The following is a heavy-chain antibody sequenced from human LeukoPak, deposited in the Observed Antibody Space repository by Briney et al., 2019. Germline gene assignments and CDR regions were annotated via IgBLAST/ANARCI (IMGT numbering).Heavy chain of an antibody. Sequence: SETLSLTCTVSGGSISSSSSYWGWIRQPPGKGLEWIGSIYYSGSTYYNPSLKSRVTISVDTSRNQFSLKLSSVTAADTAVYYCARHITPSHYYDSSGGFDPWGQGTLVTVSS. CDR2: IYYSGST. J-gene: IGHJ5*02. CDR1: GGSISSSSSY. D-gene: IGHD3-22*01. CDR3: ARHITPSHYYDSSGGFDP. V-gene: IGHV4-39*01.